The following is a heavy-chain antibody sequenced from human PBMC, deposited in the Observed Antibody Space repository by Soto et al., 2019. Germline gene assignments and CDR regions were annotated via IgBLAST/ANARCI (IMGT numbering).Heavy chain of an antibody. D-gene: IGHD6-13*01. J-gene: IGHJ6*02. Sequence: GGSLRLSCAASGFTFSSYAMHWVRQAPGKGLEWVAVISYDGSNKYYADSVKGRFTISRDNSKNTLYLQMNSLRAEDTAVYYCARDRGVNDYYYGMDVWGQGTTVTVSS. CDR3: ARDRGVNDYYYGMDV. V-gene: IGHV3-30-3*01. CDR1: GFTFSSYA. CDR2: ISYDGSNK.